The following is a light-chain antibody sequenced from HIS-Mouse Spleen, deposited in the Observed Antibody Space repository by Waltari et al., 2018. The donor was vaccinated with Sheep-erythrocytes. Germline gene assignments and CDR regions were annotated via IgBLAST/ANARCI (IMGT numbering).Light chain of an antibody. J-gene: IGLJ3*02. Sequence: QSVLTQPPSVSAAPRQRVTISCSGSSSNIGNTAVHRYQQLPGKAPKLLIYYDDLLPSGVSDRFSGSKSGTSASLAISGLQSEDEADYYCAAWDDSLNGWVFGGGTKLTVL. CDR1: SSNIGNTA. V-gene: IGLV1-36*01. CDR3: AAWDDSLNGWV. CDR2: YDD.